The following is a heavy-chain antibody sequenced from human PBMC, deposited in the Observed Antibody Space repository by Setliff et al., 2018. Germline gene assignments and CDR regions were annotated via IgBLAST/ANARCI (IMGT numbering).Heavy chain of an antibody. CDR1: GASINSGTYY. V-gene: IGHV4-39*01. Sequence: ETLSLTCTVSGASINSGTYYWVWIRQPPGKGLEWIGRIHYSGTTYYSASLKSRVTMPVDTSKNQFSLNLSSVTAADTAVYYCARTGTYRYFDYWGQGALVTVSS. CDR3: ARTGTYRYFDY. D-gene: IGHD1-26*01. CDR2: IHYSGTT. J-gene: IGHJ4*02.